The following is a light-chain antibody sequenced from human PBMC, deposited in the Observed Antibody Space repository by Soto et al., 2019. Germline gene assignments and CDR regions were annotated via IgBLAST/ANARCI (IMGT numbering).Light chain of an antibody. V-gene: IGLV2-14*01. CDR3: SSYGSTSTRYV. J-gene: IGLJ1*01. CDR2: EVS. CDR1: SSDVGGYNY. Sequence: QSALTQPASVSGSPAQSITISCTGTSSDVGGYNYVSWYQQHPGKAPKLMIYEVSNRPSGVSNRFSGSKSANTASLTISGLQAEDEADYFCSSYGSTSTRYVFGTGTKLTVL.